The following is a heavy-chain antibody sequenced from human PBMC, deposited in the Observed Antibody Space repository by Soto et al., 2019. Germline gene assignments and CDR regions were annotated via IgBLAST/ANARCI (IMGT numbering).Heavy chain of an antibody. CDR2: IYYSGST. J-gene: IGHJ6*02. D-gene: IGHD3-10*01. CDR1: GGSISSYY. Sequence: PSETLSLTCTVSGGSISSYYWSWIRQPPGKGLEWIGYIYYSGSTNYNPSLKGRVTISVDTSKNQFSLKLSSVTAADTAVYYCARDRGTYYYGMDVWGQGTTVTVSS. V-gene: IGHV4-59*01. CDR3: ARDRGTYYYGMDV.